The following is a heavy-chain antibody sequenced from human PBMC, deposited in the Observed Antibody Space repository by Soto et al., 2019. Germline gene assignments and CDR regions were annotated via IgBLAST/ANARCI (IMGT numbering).Heavy chain of an antibody. J-gene: IGHJ4*02. CDR1: GGTFSSYT. Sequence: QVQLVQSGAEVKKPGSSVKVSCKASGGTFSSYTISWVRQAPGQGLEWMGRIIPILGIANYAQKFQGRVKITAEKSTSTAYMELRRLRFADTAVYYCARDLFRDYDILPGYYNYWGQGTLVTVSS. CDR2: IIPILGIA. V-gene: IGHV1-69*08. D-gene: IGHD3-9*01. CDR3: ARDLFRDYDILPGYYNY.